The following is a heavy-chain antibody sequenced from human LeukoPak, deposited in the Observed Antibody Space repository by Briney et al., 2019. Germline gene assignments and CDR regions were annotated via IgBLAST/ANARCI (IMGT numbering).Heavy chain of an antibody. Sequence: SETLSLTCTVSGGSISSSSYYWGWIRQPPGKGLEWIGNIYYSGGTYYNPSLKSRVTISVDTSKNQFSLKLSSVTAADTAVYYCARRGLAVAGYYFDYWGQGTLVTVSP. D-gene: IGHD6-19*01. CDR2: IYYSGGT. CDR1: GGSISSSSYY. V-gene: IGHV4-39*01. J-gene: IGHJ4*02. CDR3: ARRGLAVAGYYFDY.